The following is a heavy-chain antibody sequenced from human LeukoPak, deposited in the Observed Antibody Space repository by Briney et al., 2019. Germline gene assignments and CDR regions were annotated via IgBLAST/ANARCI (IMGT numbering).Heavy chain of an antibody. V-gene: IGHV3-66*02. CDR1: GFTVSSNY. CDR3: ARDRGGESDYYYYMDV. CDR2: IYSGGST. Sequence: GGSLRLSCAASGFTVSSNYMSWVRQAPGKGLEWVSVIYSGGSTYYADSVKGRFTISRDNSKNTLYLQMNSLRAEDTAVYYCARDRGGESDYYYYMDVWGKGTTVTVSS. D-gene: IGHD3-10*01. J-gene: IGHJ6*03.